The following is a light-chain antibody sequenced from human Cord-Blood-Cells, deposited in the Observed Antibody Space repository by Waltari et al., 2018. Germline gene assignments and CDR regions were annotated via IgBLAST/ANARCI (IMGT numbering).Light chain of an antibody. CDR2: EGS. V-gene: IGLV2-23*01. CDR1: SNDVGSYNL. CDR3: CSYAGSSNWV. J-gene: IGLJ3*02. Sequence: QSALTQPASVSGSPGQSITISCTGTSNDVGSYNLVSWYQQHPGKAPKLMIYEGSKRPSGVSNRFSGSKSGNTASLTISGLQAEDEADYYCCSYAGSSNWVFGGGTKLTVL.